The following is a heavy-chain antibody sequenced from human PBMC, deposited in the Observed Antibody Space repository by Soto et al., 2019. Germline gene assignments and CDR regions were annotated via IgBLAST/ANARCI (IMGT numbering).Heavy chain of an antibody. V-gene: IGHV1-18*01. CDR3: ARPSGSYGDYAWSLKY. CDR1: GYPFTGYS. D-gene: IGHD4-17*01. J-gene: IGHJ4*02. CDR2: ISAYSGDT. Sequence: QVQLVQSGAEVKKPGASVKVSCKASGYPFTGYSVGWVRQAPGQGLEWMGWISAYSGDTYYAQRFQDRLSMTTDASTSTAYMELRSLRSHDTAVYYCARPSGSYGDYAWSLKYWGQGTLVTVSS.